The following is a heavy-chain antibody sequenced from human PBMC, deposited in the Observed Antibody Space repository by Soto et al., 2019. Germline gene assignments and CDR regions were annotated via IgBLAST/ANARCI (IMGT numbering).Heavy chain of an antibody. J-gene: IGHJ6*02. D-gene: IGHD3-9*01. V-gene: IGHV1-18*01. CDR1: GYTFTSYG. CDR3: ARGAWLSSSILRYFDWSSVYYGMDV. Sequence: ASVTVSCKASGYTFTSYGIRWVRQAPGQGLEWMGWISAYNGNTNYAQKHQGRVTMTTDTSTSTAYMELRSLRSDDTAVYYCARGAWLSSSILRYFDWSSVYYGMDVWGQGTTVTVSS. CDR2: ISAYNGNT.